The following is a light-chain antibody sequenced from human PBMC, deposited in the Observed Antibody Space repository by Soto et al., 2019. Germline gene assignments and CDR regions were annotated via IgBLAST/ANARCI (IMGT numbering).Light chain of an antibody. CDR1: QSVSSY. CDR2: DAS. J-gene: IGKJ5*01. CDR3: QQYKNWPT. Sequence: EIVLTQSPATLSLSPGERATLSCRASQSVSSYLAWYQQKPGQAPRLLIYDASNRATGIPARFSGSGSGTDFTLTISSLEPEDFAVYYCQQYKNWPTFGQGTRLEIK. V-gene: IGKV3-11*01.